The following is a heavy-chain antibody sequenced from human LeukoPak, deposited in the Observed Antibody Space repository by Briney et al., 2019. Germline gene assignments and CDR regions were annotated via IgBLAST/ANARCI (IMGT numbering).Heavy chain of an antibody. V-gene: IGHV1-18*01. Sequence: ASVKVSCKASGYTFTSYGISWVRQAPGQGLEWMGWISAYNSNTDYAQKLQGRVTMTTDTSTSTAYMELRSLRSDDTAVYYCARDARIAVAGTLPFDYWGQGTLVTVSS. D-gene: IGHD6-19*01. J-gene: IGHJ4*02. CDR2: ISAYNSNT. CDR1: GYTFTSYG. CDR3: ARDARIAVAGTLPFDY.